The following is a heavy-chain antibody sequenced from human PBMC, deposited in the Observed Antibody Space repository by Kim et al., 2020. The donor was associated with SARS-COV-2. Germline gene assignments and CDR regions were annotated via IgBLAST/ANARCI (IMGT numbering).Heavy chain of an antibody. D-gene: IGHD4-17*01. CDR1: GGSFSGYY. Sequence: SETLSLTCAVYGGSFSGYYWSWIRQPPGKGLEWIGEINHSGSTNYNPSLKSRVTISVDTSKNQCSLKLSSVTAADTAGYYCARGRGGTTVVTLGLGYYYFYGMDVWGQGTTVTVSS. J-gene: IGHJ6*02. V-gene: IGHV4-34*01. CDR2: INHSGST. CDR3: ARGRGGTTVVTLGLGYYYFYGMDV.